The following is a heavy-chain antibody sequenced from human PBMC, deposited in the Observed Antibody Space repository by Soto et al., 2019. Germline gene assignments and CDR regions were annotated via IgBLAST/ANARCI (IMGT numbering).Heavy chain of an antibody. CDR3: ARRPQYGSGDYEGDYFDY. J-gene: IGHJ4*02. V-gene: IGHV3-23*01. Sequence: EWVSGINDSGDDTYPADSVKGRFTISRDNSKNTLYLQMTSLRSEDTAVYYCARRPQYGSGDYEGDYFDYWGQGTL. D-gene: IGHD2-21*02. CDR2: INDSGDDT.